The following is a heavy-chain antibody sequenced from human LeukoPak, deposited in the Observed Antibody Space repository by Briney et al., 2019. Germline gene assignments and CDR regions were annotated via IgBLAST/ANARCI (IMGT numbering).Heavy chain of an antibody. CDR1: GGSISSGGYS. V-gene: IGHV4-30-2*01. D-gene: IGHD6-6*01. J-gene: IGHJ4*02. CDR3: ARVKSDSSSSSPFDY. CDR2: IYHSGST. Sequence: SQTLSLTCAVSGGSISSGGYSWSWIRQPPGKGLEWIGYIYHSGSTYYNPSLKSRVTISVDRSKNQFSLKLSSVTAADTAVYYCARVKSDSSSSSPFDYWGQGTLVTVSS.